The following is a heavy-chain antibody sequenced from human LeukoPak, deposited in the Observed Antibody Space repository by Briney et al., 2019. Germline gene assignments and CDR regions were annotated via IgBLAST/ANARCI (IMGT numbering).Heavy chain of an antibody. Sequence: ASETLSLTCTVSGGSISSGDYYWSWIRQPPGKGLEWIGYIYYSGSTYYNPSLKSRVTTSVDTSKNQFSLKLSSVTAADTAVYYCARDWVQLNGDYFDYWGQGTLVTVSS. D-gene: IGHD5-18*01. V-gene: IGHV4-30-4*01. CDR1: GGSISSGDYY. CDR3: ARDWVQLNGDYFDY. CDR2: IYYSGST. J-gene: IGHJ4*02.